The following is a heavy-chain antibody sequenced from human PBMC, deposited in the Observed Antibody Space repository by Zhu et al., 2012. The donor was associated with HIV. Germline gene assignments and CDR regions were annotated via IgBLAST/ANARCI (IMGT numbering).Heavy chain of an antibody. CDR3: AREGRDGYNDY. D-gene: IGHD5-24*01. Sequence: QVHLEESGPGLVKPSQTLSLSCTVSGGSISSGDYYWSWIRQSPGKGLEWIGYIYYSGSTYYNPSLKSRVTISLDTSKNQFSLRLSSVTAADTAVYYCAREGRDGYNDYWGQGTLVTVSS. J-gene: IGHJ4*02. V-gene: IGHV4-30-4*01. CDR2: IYYSGST. CDR1: GGSISSGDYY.